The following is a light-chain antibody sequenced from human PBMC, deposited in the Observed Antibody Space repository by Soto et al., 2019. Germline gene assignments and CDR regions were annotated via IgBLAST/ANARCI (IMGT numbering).Light chain of an antibody. CDR1: SSDVGDYKS. CDR3: SSYINTNTLV. Sequence: QAVVTQPPSASGTPGQRVTISCSGTSSDVGDYKSVSWYQHHPGKVPKLVIFEVSNRPSGVSNRFSGSKSGNTASLTISGLQAEDEADYYCSSYINTNTLVFAGGTKLNVL. V-gene: IGLV2-14*01. CDR2: EVS. J-gene: IGLJ2*01.